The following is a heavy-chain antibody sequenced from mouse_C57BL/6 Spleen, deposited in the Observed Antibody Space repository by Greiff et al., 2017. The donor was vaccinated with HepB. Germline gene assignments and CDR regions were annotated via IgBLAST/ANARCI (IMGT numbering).Heavy chain of an antibody. CDR1: GYAFSSYW. CDR2: IYPGDGDT. J-gene: IGHJ4*01. Sequence: VQLQESGAELVKPGASVKISCKASGYAFSSYWMNWVKQRPGKGLEWIGQIYPGDGDTNYNGKFKGKATLTADKSSSTAYMQLSSLTSEDSAVYFCARRGRLYYAMDYWGQGTSVTVSS. V-gene: IGHV1-80*01. D-gene: IGHD3-2*02. CDR3: ARRGRLYYAMDY.